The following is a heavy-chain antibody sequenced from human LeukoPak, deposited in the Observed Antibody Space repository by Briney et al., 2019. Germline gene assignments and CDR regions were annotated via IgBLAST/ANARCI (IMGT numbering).Heavy chain of an antibody. CDR2: IYTGGLT. V-gene: IGHV3-53*01. Sequence: GGSLRLSCAASGFAVSTKYINCVRQAPGKGLEWVSVIYTGGLTYYADSVKDRFTISRDNSKNTVYLQMNSLRAEDAAVYYCAKDEETTGGGLDLWGQGTLVIVSS. J-gene: IGHJ5*02. CDR3: AKDEETTGGGLDL. D-gene: IGHD1-1*01. CDR1: GFAVSTKY.